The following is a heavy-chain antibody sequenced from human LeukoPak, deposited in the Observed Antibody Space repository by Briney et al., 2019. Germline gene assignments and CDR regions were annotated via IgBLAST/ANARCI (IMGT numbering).Heavy chain of an antibody. J-gene: IGHJ4*02. D-gene: IGHD2-15*01. CDR1: GGSFSGYY. Sequence: SETLSLTCAVYGGSFSGYYWSWIRQPPGKGLEWIGEINHSGSTNYNPSLKSRVTISVDTSKNQFSLKLSSVTAADTAVYYCASVGRYCSGGSCYLRGFDYWGQGTLVTVSS. V-gene: IGHV4-34*01. CDR3: ASVGRYCSGGSCYLRGFDY. CDR2: INHSGST.